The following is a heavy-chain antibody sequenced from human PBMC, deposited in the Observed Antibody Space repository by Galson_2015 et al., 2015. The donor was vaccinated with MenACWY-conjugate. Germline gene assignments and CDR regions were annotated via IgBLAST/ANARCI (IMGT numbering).Heavy chain of an antibody. CDR2: TSGSGGVT. Sequence: SLRLSCAASGFIFNKYAMTWIRQAPGKGLEWLSATSGSGGVTYHAEPLKGRVSTSRDKSKNTADLQMNSLKVEDTARYYCAKGPLYDSSGSDSDYFDYWGQGTLVTVSS. CDR1: GFIFNKYA. V-gene: IGHV3-23*01. J-gene: IGHJ4*02. D-gene: IGHD3-22*01. CDR3: AKGPLYDSSGSDSDYFDY.